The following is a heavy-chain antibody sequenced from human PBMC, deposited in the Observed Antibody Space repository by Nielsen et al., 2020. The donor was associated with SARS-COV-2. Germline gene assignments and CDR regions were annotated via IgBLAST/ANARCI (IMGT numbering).Heavy chain of an antibody. J-gene: IGHJ4*02. CDR2: MYYSGNT. D-gene: IGHD4-17*01. Sequence: GGALSSNSWSWIRQLPGKGLEWIGNMYYSGNTNYNPSLKSRVTISVDTSKNQLSLKLSSVTAADTAVYYCARGTTHDYFDYWGQGTLGTVSP. V-gene: IGHV4-59*01. CDR1: GGALSSNS. CDR3: ARGTTHDYFDY.